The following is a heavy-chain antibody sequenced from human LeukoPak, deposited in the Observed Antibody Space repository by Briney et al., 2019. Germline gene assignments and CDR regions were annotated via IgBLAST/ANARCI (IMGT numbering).Heavy chain of an antibody. CDR2: IIPIFGTA. D-gene: IGHD3-10*01. Sequence: SSVKVSCKASGGTFSSYAISWVRQAPGQGLEWMGGIIPIFGTANYAQKFQGRVTITADESTSTAYMELSSLRSDDTAVYYCATLEQPGSYYYYYMDVWGKGTPVTVSS. CDR3: ATLEQPGSYYYYYMDV. J-gene: IGHJ6*03. V-gene: IGHV1-69*01. CDR1: GGTFSSYA.